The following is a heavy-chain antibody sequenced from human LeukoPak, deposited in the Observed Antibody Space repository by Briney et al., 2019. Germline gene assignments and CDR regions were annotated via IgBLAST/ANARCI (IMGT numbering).Heavy chain of an antibody. J-gene: IGHJ4*02. CDR3: ARKAAAGPFDY. CDR1: GFTVSSNY. D-gene: IGHD6-13*01. Sequence: GGSLRLSCAASGFTVSSNYMSWVRQAPGKGLEWVSVIYSGGSTYYADSVKGRFTISRDNSKNTLYLQMNSLRAEDTAVYYCARKAAAGPFDYWGQGTLVTVSS. CDR2: IYSGGST. V-gene: IGHV3-66*01.